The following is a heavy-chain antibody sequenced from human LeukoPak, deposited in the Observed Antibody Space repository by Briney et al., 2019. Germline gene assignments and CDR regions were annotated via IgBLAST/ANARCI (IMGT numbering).Heavy chain of an antibody. Sequence: NTSETLSLTCTVSGGSISHYYWSWIRQPAGKGLEWIGRIYTTGNTNYNPSLKSRVTMSVDTSENQVSLNLNSMTAADTAVYYCARDIVVPAARWFDPWGQGTLVTVSS. D-gene: IGHD2-2*01. CDR3: ARDIVVPAARWFDP. CDR1: GGSISHYY. CDR2: IYTTGNT. J-gene: IGHJ5*02. V-gene: IGHV4-4*07.